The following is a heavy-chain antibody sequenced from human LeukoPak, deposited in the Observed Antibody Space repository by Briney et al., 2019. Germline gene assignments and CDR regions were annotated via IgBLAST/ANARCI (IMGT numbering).Heavy chain of an antibody. J-gene: IGHJ4*02. CDR1: GGSISSSSYY. CDR2: IYFSGST. V-gene: IGHV4-39*01. CDR3: ARLAPREFDY. Sequence: SETLSLTCTVSGGSISSSSYYWGWIRQPPGKGLEWIGNIYFSGSTFYSPSLKSRVTLSVDTSKNQFSLRLSSVTAADTAVYYCARLAPREFDYWGQGTLVTVSS.